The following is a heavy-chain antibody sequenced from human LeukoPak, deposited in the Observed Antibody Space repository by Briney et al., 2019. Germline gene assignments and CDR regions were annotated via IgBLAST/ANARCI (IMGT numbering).Heavy chain of an antibody. Sequence: GASVKVSCKSSGYTFTSYYIHWVRQAPAQGLEWMGWISPHTGGTNFAQKFQGRVTMTRDTSISTAYMELNSLRADDTAVYYCARDRGISGRSNAFDIWGQGTMVAVSS. CDR3: ARDRGISGRSNAFDI. CDR1: GYTFTSYY. D-gene: IGHD6-6*01. V-gene: IGHV1-2*02. CDR2: ISPHTGGT. J-gene: IGHJ3*02.